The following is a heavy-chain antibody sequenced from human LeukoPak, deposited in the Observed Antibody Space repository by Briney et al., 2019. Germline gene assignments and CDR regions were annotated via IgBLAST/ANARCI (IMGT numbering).Heavy chain of an antibody. CDR2: INSDGSST. CDR3: GRGSSDYYDSSGYDH. Sequence: GGSLRLSCAASGFTFSSYWMHWVRQAPGEGLVWVSRINSDGSSTSYADSVKGRFTISRDNAKNTLYLQMNSLRAEDTAVYYCGRGSSDYYDSSGYDHWGQGTLVTVSS. D-gene: IGHD3-22*01. CDR1: GFTFSSYW. J-gene: IGHJ4*02. V-gene: IGHV3-74*01.